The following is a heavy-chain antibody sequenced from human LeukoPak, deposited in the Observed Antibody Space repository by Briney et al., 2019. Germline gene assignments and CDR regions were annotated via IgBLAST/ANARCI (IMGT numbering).Heavy chain of an antibody. CDR3: VRRSTPFDL. V-gene: IGHV4-34*01. J-gene: IGHJ2*01. CDR2: INYSGST. CDR1: GGSFSNCY. Sequence: PSETLSLTCAVYGGSFSNCYWSWLRQPPGKGLEWIGEINYSGSTNYNPSLKSRVTISIDTSKTQFSLTVSSVTAADTAVYYCVRRSTPFDLWGRGNLVTVSS.